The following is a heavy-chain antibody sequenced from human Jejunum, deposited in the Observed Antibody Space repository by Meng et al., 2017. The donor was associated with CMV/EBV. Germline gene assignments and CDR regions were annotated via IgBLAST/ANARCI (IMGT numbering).Heavy chain of an antibody. CDR3: ARDRYCTNGVCYTHFDS. CDR2: VSSVSSYT. D-gene: IGHD2-8*01. V-gene: IGHV3-11*06. J-gene: IGHJ4*02. Sequence: LLGAWGVLSTPGRSLRLSCSDSGFTFDDYYMNWIRQAPGKGLECVSSVSSVSSYTNYADSVKGRFTISRDNAKNSLYLQMNSLRAEDTAVYYCARDRYCTNGVCYTHFDSWGQGTLVTVSS. CDR1: GFTFDDYY.